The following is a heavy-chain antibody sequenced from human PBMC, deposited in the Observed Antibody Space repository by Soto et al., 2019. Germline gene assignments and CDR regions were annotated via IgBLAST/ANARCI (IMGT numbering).Heavy chain of an antibody. J-gene: IGHJ5*02. V-gene: IGHV3-21*01. CDR3: TSDASRDSSARGWFDP. CDR2: ISSNSAYI. CDR1: GFTFRSFT. Sequence: GWSLRLSCAASGFTFRSFTMNWVRQAPVTGLEWVSTISSNSAYIYYTDALRGRFTISRDNAKNSLHLQMNSLRADDTAVYYCTSDASRDSSARGWFDPWGPGTLVAVSS. D-gene: IGHD6-13*01.